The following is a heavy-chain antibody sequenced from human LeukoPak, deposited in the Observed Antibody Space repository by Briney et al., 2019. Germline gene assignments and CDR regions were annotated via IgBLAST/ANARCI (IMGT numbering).Heavy chain of an antibody. CDR3: ATSYRLGSYDWTQPPAAFDV. Sequence: SETLSLTCTVSGGPVSSGSSYWSWIRQPPGKGLEWIGYVYFSGSIYYNLSLKSRLTISVDRSNNQFSLRLTSVTAADTAVYYCATSYRLGSYDWTQPPAAFDVWGQGTVVSVSS. CDR2: VYFSGSI. CDR1: GGPVSSGSSY. J-gene: IGHJ3*01. V-gene: IGHV4-31*03. D-gene: IGHD1-20*01.